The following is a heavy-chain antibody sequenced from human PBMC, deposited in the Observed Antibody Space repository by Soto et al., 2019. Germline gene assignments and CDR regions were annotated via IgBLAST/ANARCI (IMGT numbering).Heavy chain of an antibody. V-gene: IGHV1-46*01. J-gene: IGHJ4*02. CDR1: GYTFTSYY. CDR2: INPSGGST. Sequence: QVQLVQSGAEVKKPGASVKVSCKASGYTFTSYYMHWVRQAPGQGLEWMGIINPSGGSTSYAQKFQGRVTMTRDTSTSTVYMELSGLRSEDTAVYYCARARFGYCTNGVCYGEVYFDYWGQGTLVTVSS. CDR3: ARARFGYCTNGVCYGEVYFDY. D-gene: IGHD2-8*01.